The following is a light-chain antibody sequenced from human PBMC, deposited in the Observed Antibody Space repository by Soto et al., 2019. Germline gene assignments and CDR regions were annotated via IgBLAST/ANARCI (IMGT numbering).Light chain of an antibody. V-gene: IGKV3-11*01. CDR1: QSVSSY. Sequence: EIVLTQSPATLSLSPGERATLSCRASQSVSSYLAWYQQKLGQAPRLLIYDASNRATGIPARFSGSGSGTAFTLTISSLEPEDFAVYYCQQRSNWPLTFGGGTKVEIK. J-gene: IGKJ4*01. CDR2: DAS. CDR3: QQRSNWPLT.